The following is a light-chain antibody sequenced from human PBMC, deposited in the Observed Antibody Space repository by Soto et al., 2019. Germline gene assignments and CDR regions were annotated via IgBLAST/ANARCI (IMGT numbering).Light chain of an antibody. Sequence: EMVLPQSPATLFLPPGDRATLSCRASQSVGRSLAWYQQRPGQAPRLLIYDSSNRVTGIPARFSGNGSGRDFTLTISSLEPEDFAVYYCQYHTDWPPYTFGQGTTLEI. V-gene: IGKV3-11*02. J-gene: IGKJ2*01. CDR1: QSVGRS. CDR3: QYHTDWPPYT. CDR2: DSS.